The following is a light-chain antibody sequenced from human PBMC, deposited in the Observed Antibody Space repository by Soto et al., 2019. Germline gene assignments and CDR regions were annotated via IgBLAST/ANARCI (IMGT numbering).Light chain of an antibody. CDR1: QRVSNH. CDR3: QHYIDWPRT. Sequence: EIVITQSPVTLSVSPGDAATVSCRSSQRVSNHFAWYQQKPGQAPRLLIYGASTRATGIPARFSGSGSGTEFTLTISSLQSEDFAVYYCQHYIDWPRTFGQGTKVDI. V-gene: IGKV3-15*01. CDR2: GAS. J-gene: IGKJ1*01.